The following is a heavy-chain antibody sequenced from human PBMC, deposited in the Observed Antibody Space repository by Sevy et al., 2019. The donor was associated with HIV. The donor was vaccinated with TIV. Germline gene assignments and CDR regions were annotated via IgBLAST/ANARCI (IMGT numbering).Heavy chain of an antibody. D-gene: IGHD2-15*01. J-gene: IGHJ4*02. CDR3: ARYGGYIDH. V-gene: IGHV3-7*01. CDR2: IRSDGSDK. CDR1: GFTFSIYY. Sequence: GGSLRLSCAASGFTFSIYYMTWARQAPGKGLEWVANIRSDGSDKYYLDSVKGRFTISRDNAKNSLYLQMNSLTAEDTAVYYCARYGGYIDHWGQGTLVTVSS.